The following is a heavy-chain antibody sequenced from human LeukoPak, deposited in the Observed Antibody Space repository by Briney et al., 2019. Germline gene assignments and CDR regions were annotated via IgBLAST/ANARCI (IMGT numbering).Heavy chain of an antibody. CDR3: ARVRRSYGLDF. Sequence: PGGSLTLSCAASGFTFSTYWIHWVRHAPGKGLDCVSFIKSDGRGATYADSVRGGLTISRDNAKNTLYLQMNSLRVDDTAVYYCARVRRSYGLDFWGQGTLVTVSP. CDR2: IKSDGRGA. D-gene: IGHD3-10*01. V-gene: IGHV3-74*01. J-gene: IGHJ4*02. CDR1: GFTFSTYW.